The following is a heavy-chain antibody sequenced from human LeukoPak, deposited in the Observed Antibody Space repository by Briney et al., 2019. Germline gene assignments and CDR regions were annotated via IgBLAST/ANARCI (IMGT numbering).Heavy chain of an antibody. CDR3: ARLGSPINWFDP. J-gene: IGHJ5*02. V-gene: IGHV4-4*07. D-gene: IGHD6-13*01. CDR2: IYSSGST. Sequence: SETLSLTCTVSDGSISSYHWSWIRQSAGKGLEWIGRIYSSGSTNYNPSLKSRVTMSVDTSKNQFSLKLSSVTAADTAVYYCARLGSPINWFDPWGQGTLVTVSS. CDR1: DGSISSYH.